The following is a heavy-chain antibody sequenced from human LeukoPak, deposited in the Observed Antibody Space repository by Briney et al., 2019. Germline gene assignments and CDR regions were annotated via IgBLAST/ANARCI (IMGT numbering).Heavy chain of an antibody. V-gene: IGHV3-30-3*01. J-gene: IGHJ4*02. Sequence: PGGSLRLSCAASGFTFSSYAMHWVRQAPGKGLEWVAVISYDGSNKYYADSVKGRFTISRDNSKNTLYLQMNSLRAEDTAVYYCARGIYDSSGYLDYWGQGTLVTVSS. CDR2: ISYDGSNK. CDR3: ARGIYDSSGYLDY. D-gene: IGHD3-22*01. CDR1: GFTFSSYA.